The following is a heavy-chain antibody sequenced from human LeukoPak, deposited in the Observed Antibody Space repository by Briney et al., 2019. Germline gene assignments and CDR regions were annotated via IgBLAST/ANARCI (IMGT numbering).Heavy chain of an antibody. CDR1: GGTFSSYA. CDR3: ASGHYGDYGQWSSMNY. CDR2: IIPILAIA. Sequence: SVKVSCKASGGTFSSYAISWVRQAPGQGLEWMGRIIPILAIAKYAQKFQGRVTITADKSTSTAYMELSSLRSEDTAMYYCASGHYGDYGQWSSMNYWGQGTPVTVSS. J-gene: IGHJ4*02. V-gene: IGHV1-69*04. D-gene: IGHD4-17*01.